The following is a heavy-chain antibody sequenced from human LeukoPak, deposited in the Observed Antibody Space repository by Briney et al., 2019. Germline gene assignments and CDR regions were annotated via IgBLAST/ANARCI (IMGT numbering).Heavy chain of an antibody. J-gene: IGHJ4*02. CDR3: ARDDSSGYYPPPYYFYY. Sequence: APVKVSCKASEYTFTGYYMHWVRQAPGQGLEWMGWINPNSGGTNYAQKFQGRVTMTRDTSISTAYMELSRLRSDDTAVYYCARDDSSGYYPPPYYFYYWGQGTLVTVSS. CDR2: INPNSGGT. D-gene: IGHD3-22*01. V-gene: IGHV1-2*02. CDR1: EYTFTGYY.